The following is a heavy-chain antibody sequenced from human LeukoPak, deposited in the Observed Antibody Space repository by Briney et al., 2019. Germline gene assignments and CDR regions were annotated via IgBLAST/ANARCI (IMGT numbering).Heavy chain of an antibody. V-gene: IGHV1-2*04. J-gene: IGHJ3*02. CDR1: GYTFTSYY. CDR3: ARGGITGTTRGPTRLNDAFDI. D-gene: IGHD1-20*01. Sequence: GASVKVSCKASGYTFTSYYMHWVRQAPGQGLEWMGWINPNSGGTNYAQKFQGWVTMTRDTSISTAYMELSRLRSDDTAVYYCARGGITGTTRGPTRLNDAFDIWGQGTMV. CDR2: INPNSGGT.